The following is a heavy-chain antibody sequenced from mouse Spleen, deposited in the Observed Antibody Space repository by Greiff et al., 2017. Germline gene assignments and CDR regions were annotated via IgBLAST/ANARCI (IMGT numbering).Heavy chain of an antibody. D-gene: IGHD1-1*01. Sequence: EVKLVESGGGLVQPGGSLKLSCAASGFTFSDYYMYWVRQTPEKRLEWVAYISNGGGSTYYPDTVKGRFTISRDNAKNTLYLQMSRLKSEDTAMYYCARSYYGLYYAMDYWGQGTSVTVSS. J-gene: IGHJ4*01. CDR2: ISNGGGST. V-gene: IGHV5-12*01. CDR1: GFTFSDYY. CDR3: ARSYYGLYYAMDY.